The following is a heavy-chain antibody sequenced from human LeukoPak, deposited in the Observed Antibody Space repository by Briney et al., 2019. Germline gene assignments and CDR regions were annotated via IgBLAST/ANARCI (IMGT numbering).Heavy chain of an antibody. J-gene: IGHJ2*01. CDR3: ARQGDDSSGYYYVGYWYFDL. Sequence: SETLSLTCTVSGGSISSYYWSWIRQPPGKGLEWIGYIHYSGSTNYNPSLKSRVTISVDTSKNQFSLKLSSVTAADTAVYYCARQGDDSSGYYYVGYWYFDLWGRGTLVTVSS. D-gene: IGHD3-22*01. V-gene: IGHV4-59*08. CDR2: IHYSGST. CDR1: GGSISSYY.